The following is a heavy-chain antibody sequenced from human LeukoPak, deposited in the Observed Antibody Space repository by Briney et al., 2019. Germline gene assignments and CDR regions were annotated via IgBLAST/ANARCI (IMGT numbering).Heavy chain of an antibody. CDR2: IYYSGST. D-gene: IGHD6-13*01. CDR1: GGSISSSSYY. J-gene: IGHJ4*02. Sequence: SETLSLTCTVSGGSISSSSYYWGWIRQPPGKGLEWIGSIYYSGSTYYNPSLKSRVTISVDTSKNQFSLKLSSVTAADTAVYYCARSLVIAAAEYYFDYWGQGTLVTVSS. V-gene: IGHV4-39*07. CDR3: ARSLVIAAAEYYFDY.